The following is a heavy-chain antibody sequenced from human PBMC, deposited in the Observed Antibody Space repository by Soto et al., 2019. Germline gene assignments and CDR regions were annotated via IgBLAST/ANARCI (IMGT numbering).Heavy chain of an antibody. Sequence: GGSLRLSCAASGFTFSSYAMHWVRQAPGKGLEWVAVISYDGSNKYYADSVKGRFTISRDNSKNTLYLQMNSLRAEDTAVYYCARLISPHYYDSSGYYVDYWGQGTLVTVSS. CDR3: ARLISPHYYDSSGYYVDY. CDR1: GFTFSSYA. V-gene: IGHV3-30-3*01. D-gene: IGHD3-22*01. CDR2: ISYDGSNK. J-gene: IGHJ4*02.